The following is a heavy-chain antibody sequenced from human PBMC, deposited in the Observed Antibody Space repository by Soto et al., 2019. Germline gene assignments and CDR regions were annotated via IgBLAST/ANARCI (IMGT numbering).Heavy chain of an antibody. V-gene: IGHV5-51*01. Sequence: PGDALKISWKGSGYSFASYFIGWVRQMPGKGLEWMGIIYPGDSDTRYSPSFQGQVTISADKSISTAYLQWSSLKASDTAFYYCARLTVDYFYMDVWGKGTTVTVSS. CDR3: ARLTVDYFYMDV. J-gene: IGHJ6*03. CDR2: IYPGDSDT. D-gene: IGHD4-17*01. CDR1: GYSFASYF.